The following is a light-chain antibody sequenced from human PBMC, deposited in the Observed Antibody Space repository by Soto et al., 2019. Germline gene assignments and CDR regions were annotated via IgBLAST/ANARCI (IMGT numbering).Light chain of an antibody. Sequence: EIVLTQSPGTLSLSTGKRATLSCRASQSLATTDLVWYQQKTGQPPRLVIHGTFSTATGLPARFSGSGSGTYFTLNISRLEHEDCAVYYCQQYTSPPGPFGLWTRLEIQ. CDR1: QSLATTD. CDR3: QQYTSPPGP. CDR2: GTF. V-gene: IGKV3-20*01. J-gene: IGKJ5*01.